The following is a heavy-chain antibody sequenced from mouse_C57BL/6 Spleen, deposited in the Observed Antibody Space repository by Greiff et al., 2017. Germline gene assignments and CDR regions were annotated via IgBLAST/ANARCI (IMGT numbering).Heavy chain of an antibody. CDR1: GFTFSDYG. D-gene: IGHD2-1*01. Sequence: DVMLVESGGGLVKPGGSLKLSCAASGFTFSDYGMHWVRQAPEKGLEWVAYISSGSRTIYYADTVKGRFTISRDNAKNTLFLQMTSLRAEDTAMYYCASDGNYGFYAMDYWGQGTSVTVSS. V-gene: IGHV5-17*01. J-gene: IGHJ4*01. CDR3: ASDGNYGFYAMDY. CDR2: ISSGSRTI.